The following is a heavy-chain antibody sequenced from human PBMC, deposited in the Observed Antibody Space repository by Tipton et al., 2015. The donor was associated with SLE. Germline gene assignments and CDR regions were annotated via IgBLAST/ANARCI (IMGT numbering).Heavy chain of an antibody. V-gene: IGHV4-38-2*01. Sequence: TLSLTCSVSTYSISNGHYWAWVRQPPGKGLEWIGTVYHTGNTYYNPSLKSRVTTSVDTSKNQFSLKLNSVTAADTAVYYCARSVWGSYRYYYFDYWGQGTLVTVSS. J-gene: IGHJ4*02. CDR1: TYSISNGHY. D-gene: IGHD3-16*02. CDR3: ARSVWGSYRYYYFDY. CDR2: VYHTGNT.